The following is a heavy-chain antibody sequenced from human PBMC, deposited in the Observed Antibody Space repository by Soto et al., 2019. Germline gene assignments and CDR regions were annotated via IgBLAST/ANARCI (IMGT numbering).Heavy chain of an antibody. V-gene: IGHV3-30*18. CDR1: GFTFSRNG. CDR3: AKDGPNYGFNDFDY. D-gene: IGHD4-17*01. J-gene: IGHJ4*02. CDR2: ISYDGSNK. Sequence: GGSLRLSCAASGFTFSRNGMHWVRQAPGKGLEWVAVISYDGSNKYYADSVKGGFTISRDNSKNTLYLQMNSLRADDTAVYYCAKDGPNYGFNDFDYWGQGTLVTVSS.